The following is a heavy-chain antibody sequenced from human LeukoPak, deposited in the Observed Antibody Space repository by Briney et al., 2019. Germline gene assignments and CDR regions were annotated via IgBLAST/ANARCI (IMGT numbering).Heavy chain of an antibody. Sequence: GGSLRLSCAASGFTFSSYAMSWVRQIPGKGLDWVAAISSSGDKTYYADSVKGRFTISRDNSKTTLYLQMNSLRAEDTAIHYCAKDAAVTGIADFWGQGTLVTVSS. J-gene: IGHJ4*02. CDR1: GFTFSSYA. CDR2: ISSSGDKT. CDR3: AKDAAVTGIADF. V-gene: IGHV3-23*01. D-gene: IGHD4-11*01.